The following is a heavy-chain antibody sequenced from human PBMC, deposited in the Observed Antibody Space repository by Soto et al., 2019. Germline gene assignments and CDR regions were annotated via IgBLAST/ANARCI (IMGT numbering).Heavy chain of an antibody. D-gene: IGHD2-15*01. CDR1: GFTFSNYG. CDR3: AKDQARGATGIVLDGMDV. V-gene: IGHV3-30*18. Sequence: QVQLVESGGGVVQPGGSLRLACAASGFTFSNYGMHWVRQAPGKGLEWVAVISYDGRNSYYADSVQGRFTISRDNSNNPVYLHMNSLRAEDTAIYYCAKDQARGATGIVLDGMDVWGQGTTVTISS. CDR2: ISYDGRNS. J-gene: IGHJ6*02.